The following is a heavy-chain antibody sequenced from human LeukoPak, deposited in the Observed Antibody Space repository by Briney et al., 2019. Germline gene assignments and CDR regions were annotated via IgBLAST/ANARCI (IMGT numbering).Heavy chain of an antibody. Sequence: GASVKVSCKTSDYTFTTYGIIWVRQAPGQGLEWVGWIGAYNGNTDYAQNFQGRVTMTVDTSTKEAYMELRSLRSDDTAVYYCARGLGIYSVSGHCYSTLWFDPWGQGTLVTVSS. CDR1: DYTFTTYG. CDR3: ARGLGIYSVSGHCYSTLWFDP. D-gene: IGHD3-10*01. CDR2: IGAYNGNT. V-gene: IGHV1-18*01. J-gene: IGHJ5*02.